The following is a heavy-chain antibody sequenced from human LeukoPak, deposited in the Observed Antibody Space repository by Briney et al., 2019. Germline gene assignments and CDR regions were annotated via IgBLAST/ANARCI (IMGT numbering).Heavy chain of an antibody. CDR1: GFTFSVYG. J-gene: IGHJ2*01. D-gene: IGHD3-22*01. V-gene: IGHV3-48*01. CDR3: ARAPHYDDNADYGRYFDL. CDR2: ISSGSSAV. Sequence: SGGSLRLSCATSGFTFSVYGMNWVRQAPGRGLEWVSYISSGSSAVYYADSVKGRFTISRDNAKKSLYLQLNNLRVEDTALYYCARAPHYDDNADYGRYFDLWGRDTLAAVSS.